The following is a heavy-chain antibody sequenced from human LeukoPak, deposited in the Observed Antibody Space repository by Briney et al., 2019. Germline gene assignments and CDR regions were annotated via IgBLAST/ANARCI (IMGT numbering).Heavy chain of an antibody. J-gene: IGHJ1*01. CDR3: ARDSSWSPRIVVVPAAKSVGGYFQH. CDR1: GFTFSSYA. Sequence: GRSLRLSCAASGFTFSSYAMHWVRQAPGKGLEWVAVISYDGSNKCYADSVKGRFTISRDNSKNTLYLQMNSLGAEDTAVYYCARDSSWSPRIVVVPAAKSVGGYFQHWGQGTLVTVSS. V-gene: IGHV3-30*04. D-gene: IGHD2-2*01. CDR2: ISYDGSNK.